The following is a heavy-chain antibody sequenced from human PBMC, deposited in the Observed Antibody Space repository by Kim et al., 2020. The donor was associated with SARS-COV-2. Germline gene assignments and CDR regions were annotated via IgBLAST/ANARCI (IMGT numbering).Heavy chain of an antibody. Sequence: GGSLRLSCAASGFTFSSYDMSWVRQAPGKGLEWVSFIYNGGSSTYYADSVKGRFTISRDNAKNSLYLQMNSLRVEDTAVYYCARDYRSGDYYLGSFDYWGQGTLVTVSS. CDR2: IYNGGSST. V-gene: IGHV3-23*03. CDR1: GFTFSSYD. J-gene: IGHJ4*02. CDR3: ARDYRSGDYYLGSFDY. D-gene: IGHD3-10*01.